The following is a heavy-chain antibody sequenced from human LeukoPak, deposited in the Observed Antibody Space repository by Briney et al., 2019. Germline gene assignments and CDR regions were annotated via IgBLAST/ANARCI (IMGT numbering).Heavy chain of an antibody. CDR2: ISSSSYI. J-gene: IGHJ5*02. CDR1: GFTVTRNY. V-gene: IGHV3-69-1*01. Sequence: GGSLRLSCAASGFTVTRNYMTWVRQAPGKGLEWVSSISSSSYIYYADSVKGRFTISRDNAKNSLYLQMNSLRAEDTAVYYCARETILRYFDWSPGGWFDPWGQGTLVTVSS. D-gene: IGHD3-9*01. CDR3: ARETILRYFDWSPGGWFDP.